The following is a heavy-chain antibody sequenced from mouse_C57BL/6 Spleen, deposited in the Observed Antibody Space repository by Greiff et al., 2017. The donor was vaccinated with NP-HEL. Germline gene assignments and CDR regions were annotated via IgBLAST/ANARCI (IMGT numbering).Heavy chain of an antibody. CDR1: GFTFSDYG. CDR2: ISTLAYST. CDR3: ARRDLDY. J-gene: IGHJ4*01. Sequence: EVLLVESGGGLVQPGGSVKLSCAASGFTFSDYGMAWVRQAPRQGLEWVAFISTLAYSTYYTDNVKGRFTISREKAKNTLYLEMSRQGSEDTAMYYCARRDLDYWGQGTSVTVSS. V-gene: IGHV5-15*01.